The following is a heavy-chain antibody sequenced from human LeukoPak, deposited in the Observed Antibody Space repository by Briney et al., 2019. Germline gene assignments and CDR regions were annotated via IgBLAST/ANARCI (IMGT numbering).Heavy chain of an antibody. J-gene: IGHJ4*02. D-gene: IGHD2-2*02. V-gene: IGHV3-48*01. CDR2: ISSSSSTT. CDR3: ARARRTSCYNDY. CDR1: GFTFSSYS. Sequence: QPGGSLRLSCAASGFTFSSYSMNWVRQAPGKGLEWVPYISSSSSTTYYADSVKGRFTISRDNAKNSLYLQMNSLKAEDTAVYYCARARRTSCYNDYWGQGTLVTVSS.